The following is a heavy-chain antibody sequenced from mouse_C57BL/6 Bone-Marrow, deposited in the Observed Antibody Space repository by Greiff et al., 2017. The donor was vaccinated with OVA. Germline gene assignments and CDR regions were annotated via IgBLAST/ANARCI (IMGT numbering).Heavy chain of an antibody. D-gene: IGHD1-1*01. J-gene: IGHJ1*03. CDR2: ISSGGSYT. CDR3: ARQHYYGSSDWYFDV. CDR1: GFTFSSYG. V-gene: IGHV5-6*01. Sequence: EVQRVESGGDLVKPGGSLKLSCAASGFTFSSYGMSWVRQTPDKRLEWVATISSGGSYTYYPDSVKGRFTISRDNAKNTLYLQMSSLKSEDTAMYYCARQHYYGSSDWYFDVWGTGTTVTVSS.